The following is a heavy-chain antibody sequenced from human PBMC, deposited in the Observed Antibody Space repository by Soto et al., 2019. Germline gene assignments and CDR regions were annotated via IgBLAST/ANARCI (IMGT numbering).Heavy chain of an antibody. V-gene: IGHV4-4*02. D-gene: IGHD3-10*01. J-gene: IGHJ4*02. Sequence: SETLSLTCAVSGGFTSTNNWWSWVRQPPGKGLEWIGDAYHSGSTEYNPSLKSRVSISVDKSKNQISLKLTSATAADTAVYYCARSPPSSYYGGSGTFDYWGQGTLVTVPS. CDR3: ARSPPSSYYGGSGTFDY. CDR1: GGFTSTNNW. CDR2: AYHSGST.